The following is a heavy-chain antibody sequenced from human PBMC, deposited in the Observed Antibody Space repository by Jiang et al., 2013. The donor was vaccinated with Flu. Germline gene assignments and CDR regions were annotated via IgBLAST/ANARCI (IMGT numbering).Heavy chain of an antibody. CDR2: IRASNGNT. J-gene: IGHJ4*02. CDR3: ARYNSDTEVSDY. D-gene: IGHD6-19*01. V-gene: IGHV1-18*01. CDR1: GYIFSSYG. Sequence: KPGASVKVSCKASGYIFSSYGISWVRQAPGQGLEWMGWIRASNGNTNYAQKVQGRVTMATDTSTSTAYMELRSLRSDDTAVYYCARYNSDTEVSDYWGQGTLVTVSS.